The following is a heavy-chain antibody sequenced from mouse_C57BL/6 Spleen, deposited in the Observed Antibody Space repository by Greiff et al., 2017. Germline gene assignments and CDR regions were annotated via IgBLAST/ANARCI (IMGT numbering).Heavy chain of an antibody. CDR1: GFTFSSYA. D-gene: IGHD2-3*01. Sequence: EVKLVESGGGLVKPGGSLKLSCAASGFTFSSYAMSWVRQTPETRLEWVATISDGGSYTYYPDNVKGRFTISRDNAKNNLDLQMSHLKSEDTAMYYCARSYDGYYDAMDYWGQGTSVTVSS. J-gene: IGHJ4*01. CDR3: ARSYDGYYDAMDY. CDR2: ISDGGSYT. V-gene: IGHV5-4*03.